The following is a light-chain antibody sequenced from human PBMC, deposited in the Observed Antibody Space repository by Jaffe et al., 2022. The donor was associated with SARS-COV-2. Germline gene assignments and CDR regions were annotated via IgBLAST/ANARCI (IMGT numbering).Light chain of an antibody. CDR1: SSNIGSST. CDR3: AAWDDSLNGVV. V-gene: IGLV1-44*01. CDR2: SSN. J-gene: IGLJ2*01. Sequence: QSVLTQPPSASGTPGQRVTISCSGSSSNIGSSTVNWYQQLPGTAPKLLIYSSNQRPSGVPDRFSGSKSGTSASLAISGLQSEDDADYYCAAWDDSLNGVVFGGGTKLTVL.